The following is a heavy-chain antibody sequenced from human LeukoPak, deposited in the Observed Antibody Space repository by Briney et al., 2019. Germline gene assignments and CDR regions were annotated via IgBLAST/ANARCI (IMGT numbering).Heavy chain of an antibody. D-gene: IGHD3-10*01. Sequence: GGSLRLSCSDSGFTFGGYWMSWVRQAPGKGLEWVANIKQDGSEKYYVDSVKGRFTISRDNAKKSLYLQMNSLRAEDTALYYCARGRMVRGVIHYYYYMDVWGKGTTVTVSS. V-gene: IGHV3-7*03. J-gene: IGHJ6*03. CDR2: IKQDGSEK. CDR1: GFTFGGYW. CDR3: ARGRMVRGVIHYYYYMDV.